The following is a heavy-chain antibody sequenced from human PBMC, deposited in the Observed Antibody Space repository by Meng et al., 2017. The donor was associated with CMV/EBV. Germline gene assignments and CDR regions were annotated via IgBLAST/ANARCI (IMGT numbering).Heavy chain of an antibody. CDR1: GYSFTSYW. J-gene: IGHJ6*02. CDR2: IYPGDSDT. D-gene: IGHD2-2*02. CDR3: ARSGYCSSTSCYTAYGMDV. V-gene: IGHV5-51*01. Sequence: KVSCKGSGYSFTSYWIGWLRQMPGKGLEWMGIIYPGDSDTRYSPSFQGQVTISADKSISTAYLQWSSLKASDTAMYYCARSGYCSSTSCYTAYGMDVWGQGTTVTVSS.